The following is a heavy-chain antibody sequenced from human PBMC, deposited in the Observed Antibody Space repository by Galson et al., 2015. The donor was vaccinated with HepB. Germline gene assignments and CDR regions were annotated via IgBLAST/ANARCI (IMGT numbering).Heavy chain of an antibody. V-gene: IGHV4-30-4*01. CDR3: ARGIGSTLVGATSAGPVDY. J-gene: IGHJ4*02. CDR2: IYYSGST. D-gene: IGHD1-26*01. Sequence: TLSLTCTVSGGSISSGDYYWRWIRQPPGKGLEWIGYIYYSGSTYYNPSLKSRVTISVDTSKNQFSLKLSSVTAADTAVYYCARGIGSTLVGATSAGPVDYWGQGTLVTVSS. CDR1: GGSISSGDYY.